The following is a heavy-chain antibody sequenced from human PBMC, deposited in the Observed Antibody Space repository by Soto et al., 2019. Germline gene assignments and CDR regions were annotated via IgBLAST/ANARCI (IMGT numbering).Heavy chain of an antibody. V-gene: IGHV3-30*18. CDR2: ISFDGSNK. D-gene: IGHD3-3*01. Sequence: PGGSLRLSCAASGFTFSTHGMYWVRQAPGKGLEWVAVISFDGSNKYYADSVKGRFTISRDNSKNTLYLQMNSLRVEDTAVYYCAKGSSGNYYTDLDFWGQGTLVTVSS. CDR1: GFTFSTHG. CDR3: AKGSSGNYYTDLDF. J-gene: IGHJ4*02.